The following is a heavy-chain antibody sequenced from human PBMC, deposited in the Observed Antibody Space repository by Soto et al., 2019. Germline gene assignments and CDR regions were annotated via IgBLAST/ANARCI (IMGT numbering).Heavy chain of an antibody. V-gene: IGHV4-31*03. Sequence: SETLCLTCTVSGGSISSGGYYWSWIRQLPGKGLEWMGYIYRSGNAYYNPSLESRLTISVDTSKNQFSLKLSSVTAADTAVYYCARKNDLSRGSFYYSGLAVLGHGTTVT. CDR3: ARKNDLSRGSFYYSGLAV. J-gene: IGHJ6*02. CDR2: IYRSGNA. D-gene: IGHD3-3*01. CDR1: GGSISSGGYY.